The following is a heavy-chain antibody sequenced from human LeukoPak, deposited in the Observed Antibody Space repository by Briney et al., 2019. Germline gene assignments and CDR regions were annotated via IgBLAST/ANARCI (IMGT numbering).Heavy chain of an antibody. CDR1: GYTFTSYG. J-gene: IGHJ4*02. V-gene: IGHV1-8*03. CDR3: ARARRDGYNLAN. Sequence: GASVKVSCKASGYTFTSYGINWVRQATGQGLEWMGWMNPNSGNTGYAQKFQGRVTITRNTSISTAYMELSSLRSEDTAAYYCARARRDGYNLANWGQGTLVTVSS. D-gene: IGHD5-24*01. CDR2: MNPNSGNT.